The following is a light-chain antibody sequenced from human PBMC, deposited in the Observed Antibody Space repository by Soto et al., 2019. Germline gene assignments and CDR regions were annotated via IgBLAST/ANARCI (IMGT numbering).Light chain of an antibody. V-gene: IGLV1-40*01. CDR2: VNI. J-gene: IGLJ2*01. CDR3: QSYDSSLSGHVV. CDR1: SSNIGAGYD. Sequence: QSVLTQPPSVSGAPGQRVTISCTGDSSNIGAGYDVHWYQQLPGTAPKLLIYVNINRPSGVPDRFSASRSDSSASLAITGLQAEDEADYYCQSYDSSLSGHVVFGGGTQLTVL.